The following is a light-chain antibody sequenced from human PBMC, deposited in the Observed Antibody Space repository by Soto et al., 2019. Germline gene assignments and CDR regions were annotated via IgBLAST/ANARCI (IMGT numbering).Light chain of an antibody. CDR1: QGIRNN. J-gene: IGKJ1*01. Sequence: DIQMTQSPSSLFASVGDRVSITCRASQGIRNNLGWYQQKPGKAPRLLIHDASSLESGVPSRFSGSGSGTEFTLTISSLQPDDFATYYCQQYNPYTWTFGHGTKVDIK. CDR3: QQYNPYTWT. V-gene: IGKV1-17*01. CDR2: DAS.